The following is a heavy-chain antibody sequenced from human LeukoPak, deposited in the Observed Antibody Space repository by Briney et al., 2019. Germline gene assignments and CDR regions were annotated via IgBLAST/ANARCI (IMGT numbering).Heavy chain of an antibody. CDR1: GFTFSSYA. CDR3: ARGAGYNYPYYFDY. Sequence: PGGSPRLSCAASGFTFSSYAMHWVRQAPGKGLEWVAVISYDGSNKYYADSVKGRFTISRDNSKNTLYLQMNSLRAEDTAVYYCARGAGYNYPYYFDYWGQGTLVTVSS. D-gene: IGHD5-24*01. V-gene: IGHV3-30*14. CDR2: ISYDGSNK. J-gene: IGHJ4*02.